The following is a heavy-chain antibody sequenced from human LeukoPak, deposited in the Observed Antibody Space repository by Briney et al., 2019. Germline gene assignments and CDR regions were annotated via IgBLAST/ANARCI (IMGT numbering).Heavy chain of an antibody. V-gene: IGHV4-39*07. D-gene: IGHD6-6*01. J-gene: IGHJ3*01. CDR2: IYYSGTT. Sequence: PSETLSLTCSVSGDSISSSSYYWGWIRQPPGKGLEWIGSIYYSGTTYYNPSLRSRVTISVDTSKNQFSLKLSSVTAADTAVYYCARDRRSLLEGSVWGQGTMVTVSS. CDR3: ARDRRSLLEGSV. CDR1: GDSISSSSYY.